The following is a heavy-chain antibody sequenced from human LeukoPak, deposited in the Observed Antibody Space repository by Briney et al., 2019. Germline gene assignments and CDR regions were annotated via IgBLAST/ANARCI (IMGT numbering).Heavy chain of an antibody. V-gene: IGHV1-2*02. CDR2: INPNSGGT. Sequence: GASVKVSCKASGYTFTGYYMHWVRQAPGQGLEWMGWINPNSGGTNYAQKFQGRVTMTRDTSISTAYMELSRLRSDDTAVYYCARDSHPFITVIVVVIPPQSFDYWGQGTLVTVSS. CDR3: ARDSHPFITVIVVVIPPQSFDY. D-gene: IGHD3-22*01. J-gene: IGHJ4*02. CDR1: GYTFTGYY.